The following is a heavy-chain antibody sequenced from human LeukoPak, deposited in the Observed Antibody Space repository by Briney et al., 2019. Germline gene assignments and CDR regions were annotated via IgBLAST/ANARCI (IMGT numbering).Heavy chain of an antibody. CDR2: INHSGST. Sequence: PSETLSLTCAVYGGSFSGYYWSWIRQPPGKGLEWIGEINHSGSTNYNPSFKSRVTISVDTSKNQFSLKLSSVTAADTAVYYCARGWGPRGYWGQGTLVTVSS. V-gene: IGHV4-34*01. CDR1: GGSFSGYY. J-gene: IGHJ4*02. CDR3: ARGWGPRGY. D-gene: IGHD3-16*01.